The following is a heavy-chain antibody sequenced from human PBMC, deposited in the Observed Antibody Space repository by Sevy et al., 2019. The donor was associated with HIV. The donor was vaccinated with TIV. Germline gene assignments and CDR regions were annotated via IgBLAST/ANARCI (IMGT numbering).Heavy chain of an antibody. Sequence: GSLRLACTASGFTFSSAWMSWVRQAPGNGLEWVGRIKSEFDGGAIDYAAPVKGRFTISREDSKNTVYLQMNSLKTEVTAVYYCITDPAYRGYDEEVINYYFYGMDAWGQGTTVTVSS. J-gene: IGHJ6*02. CDR3: ITDPAYRGYDEEVINYYFYGMDA. V-gene: IGHV3-15*01. CDR1: GFTFSSAW. D-gene: IGHD5-12*01. CDR2: IKSEFDGGAI.